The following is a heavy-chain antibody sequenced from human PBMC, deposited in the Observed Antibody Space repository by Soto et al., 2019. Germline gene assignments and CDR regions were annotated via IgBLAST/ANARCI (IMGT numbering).Heavy chain of an antibody. J-gene: IGHJ4*02. CDR1: GGSFSGYY. V-gene: IGHV4-34*01. CDR3: ARDAQSYYYKITHYCFDS. Sequence: PSETLSLTCAVYGGSFSGYYWNWVRQSPRKGLEWIGEINHSGNTNYNPALKSRVTRSVDASKNQFSLNLFSVTATDTAIYYCARDAQSYYYKITHYCFDSWGPGTLVTVSS. CDR2: INHSGNT. D-gene: IGHD3-16*01.